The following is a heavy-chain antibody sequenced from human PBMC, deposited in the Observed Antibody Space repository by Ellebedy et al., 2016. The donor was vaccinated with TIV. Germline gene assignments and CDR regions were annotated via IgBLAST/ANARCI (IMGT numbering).Heavy chain of an antibody. CDR2: ISYDGSSK. CDR1: GFTFNSYA. D-gene: IGHD6-19*01. CDR3: ARDLDKSSGWYGGAAY. Sequence: PGGSLRLSCAASGFTFNSYAMHWVHQAPGKGLEWVAVISYDGSSKYYADSVKGRFTISRDNSMTTLYLEMNSLRAEDTAVYYCARDLDKSSGWYGGAAYWGQGTLVTVSS. J-gene: IGHJ4*02. V-gene: IGHV3-30-3*01.